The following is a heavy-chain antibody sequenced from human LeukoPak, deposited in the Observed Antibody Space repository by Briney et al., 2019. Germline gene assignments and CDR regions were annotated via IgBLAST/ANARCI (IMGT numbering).Heavy chain of an antibody. D-gene: IGHD1-26*01. Sequence: GGSLRLSCAASGFTVSSNYMSWVRRAPGKGLEGVSVIYSGGSTFYADSVKGRFTISRDNSKNALYLQMNSLRAEDTAVYYCARDSIVGARDAFDIWGQGTMVTVSS. J-gene: IGHJ3*02. CDR3: ARDSIVGARDAFDI. V-gene: IGHV3-66*02. CDR2: IYSGGST. CDR1: GFTVSSNY.